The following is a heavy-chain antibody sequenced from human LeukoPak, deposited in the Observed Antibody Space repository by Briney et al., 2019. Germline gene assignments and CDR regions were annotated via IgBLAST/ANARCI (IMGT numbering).Heavy chain of an antibody. CDR2: ISAYNGNT. CDR1: GYTFTSYG. V-gene: IGHV1-18*01. CDR3: ARVPDYGDYGINWFDP. D-gene: IGHD4-17*01. J-gene: IGHJ5*02. Sequence: GASVKVSCKASGYTFTSYGISWVRQAPGQGLEWMGWISAYNGNTNYAQKLQGRVTMTTDTSTSTAYMELRSLRSDDTAVYYCARVPDYGDYGINWFDPWGQGTLVTVSS.